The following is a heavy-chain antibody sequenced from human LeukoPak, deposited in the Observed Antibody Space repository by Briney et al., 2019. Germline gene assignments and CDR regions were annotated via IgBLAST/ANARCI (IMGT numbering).Heavy chain of an antibody. J-gene: IGHJ4*02. CDR3: ARDWGGYGPTSHDY. D-gene: IGHD3-16*01. Sequence: GGSLRLSCAASGFTFSRYWMHWVRQDPEKGLVWVSRISSDGSEIIYADSVKGRFNISRDNAKNTLYLEMNSLRVEDTAVYYCARDWGGYGPTSHDYWGQGTLVTVSS. V-gene: IGHV3-74*01. CDR1: GFTFSRYW. CDR2: ISSDGSEI.